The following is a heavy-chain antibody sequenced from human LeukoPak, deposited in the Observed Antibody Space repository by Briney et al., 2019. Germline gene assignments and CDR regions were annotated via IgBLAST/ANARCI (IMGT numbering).Heavy chain of an antibody. CDR3: ARGGHASVDY. CDR1: GFTFSNYW. J-gene: IGHJ4*02. V-gene: IGHV3-74*01. D-gene: IGHD3-10*01. Sequence: GGPLRFSCAASGFTFSNYWMHWVRQAPGKGLVWVSYIDSDGITRYADSVKGRFTISRDDAENTLSLQMNSLRAEDTAVYYCARGGHASVDYWGQGTLVTVSS. CDR2: IDSDGIT.